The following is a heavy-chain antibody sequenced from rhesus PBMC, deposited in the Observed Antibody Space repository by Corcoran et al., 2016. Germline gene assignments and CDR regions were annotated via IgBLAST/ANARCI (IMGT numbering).Heavy chain of an antibody. CDR2: ISSASSYI. J-gene: IGHJ6*01. CDR1: GFTFSDYY. D-gene: IGHD2-21*01. Sequence: EVQLVESGGGLVQPGGSLRLSCAASGFTFSDYYMSWVRQAPGKGLEWVSSISSASSYIYYVDSVKGLFNNSRDNAKNSLSLQMNSLKTEDTAVYYCTRDSYWTGSGCYVGYGLDSWGQGVVVTVSS. CDR3: TRDSYWTGSGCYVGYGLDS. V-gene: IGHV3S16*01.